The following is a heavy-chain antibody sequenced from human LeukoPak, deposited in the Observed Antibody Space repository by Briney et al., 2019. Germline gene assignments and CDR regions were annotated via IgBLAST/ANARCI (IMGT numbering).Heavy chain of an antibody. CDR1: GGSFSGYY. Sequence: KPSETLSLTCAAYGGSFSGYYWSWIRQPPGKGLEGIGEINHSGSTNYSPSLKSRVTISVDTSKNQFSLELRSVTAADTAVYYCARGRRVFGVVSLYYYYYCMDVWGKGTTVTVSS. CDR3: ARGRRVFGVVSLYYYYYCMDV. J-gene: IGHJ6*03. V-gene: IGHV4-34*01. CDR2: INHSGST. D-gene: IGHD3-3*01.